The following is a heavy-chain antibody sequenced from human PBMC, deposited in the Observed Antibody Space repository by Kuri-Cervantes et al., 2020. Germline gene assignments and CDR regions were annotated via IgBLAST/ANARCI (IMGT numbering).Heavy chain of an antibody. CDR3: ARSAYTYYDFWSGYPVSNWFDP. V-gene: IGHV4-39*01. J-gene: IGHJ5*02. CDR1: GGSISSSSYY. CDR2: IYYSGST. D-gene: IGHD3-3*01. Sequence: ESLKISCTVSGGSISSSSYYWGWIRQPPGKGLEWIGSIYYSGSTYYNPSLKSRVTISVDTSKNQFSLKLSSVTAADTAVYYCARSAYTYYDFWSGYPVSNWFDPWGQGTLVTVSS.